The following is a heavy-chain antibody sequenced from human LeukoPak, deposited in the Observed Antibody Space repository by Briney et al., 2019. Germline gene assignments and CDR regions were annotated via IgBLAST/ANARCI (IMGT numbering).Heavy chain of an antibody. CDR3: ARTSYGSGPRWWFDP. D-gene: IGHD2-15*01. V-gene: IGHV4-59*02. Sequence: SETLSLTCTVSGDSVSSFYWSWIRQPPGKGPEWIGYIYYTGNTDYSPSLKSRVTISVDTSKNQFSLKMRSVTAADTAVYYCARTSYGSGPRWWFDPWGQGTLVTVSS. CDR2: IYYTGNT. CDR1: GDSVSSFY. J-gene: IGHJ5*02.